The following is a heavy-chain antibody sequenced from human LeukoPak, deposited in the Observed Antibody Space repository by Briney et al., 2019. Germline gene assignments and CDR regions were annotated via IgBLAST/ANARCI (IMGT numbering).Heavy chain of an antibody. CDR1: GFTFSSYG. Sequence: GGSLRLSCAASGFTFSSYGLHWVRQALGKGLEWVAFIRYDGSIKYYADSVKGRFTISRDNSKNKLYPQMHSLRAEDTAVYYCAKPVQRGVYNWNYLGWFDPWGLGTLVTVSS. D-gene: IGHD1-7*01. J-gene: IGHJ5*02. CDR3: AKPVQRGVYNWNYLGWFDP. V-gene: IGHV3-30*02. CDR2: IRYDGSIK.